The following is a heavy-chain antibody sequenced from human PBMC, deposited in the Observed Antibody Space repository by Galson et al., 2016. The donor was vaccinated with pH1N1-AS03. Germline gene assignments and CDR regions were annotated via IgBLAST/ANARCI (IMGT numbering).Heavy chain of an antibody. Sequence: SVKVSCKASGYIFTGFYVHWVRQAPGQGLEWMGWINTDSGVTNYAQKFEAWVTMTRDTSVSTAYMELYGLKSDHTAVYYWARDPRGPCTSATCPTTDFFGVDVRGQVTTFSVSS. CDR2: INTDSGVT. D-gene: IGHD2-2*01. CDR1: GYIFTGFY. V-gene: IGHV1-2*04. J-gene: IGHJ6*02. CDR3: ARDPRGPCTSATCPTTDFFGVDV.